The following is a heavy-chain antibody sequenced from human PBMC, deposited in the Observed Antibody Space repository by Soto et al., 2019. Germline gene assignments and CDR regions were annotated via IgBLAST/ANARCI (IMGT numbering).Heavy chain of an antibody. CDR1: GFTFSSYS. CDR2: ISSSSSYI. V-gene: IGHV3-21*01. CDR3: ASPSWDSSGYYYG. J-gene: IGHJ4*02. Sequence: EVQLVESGGGLVKPGGSLRLSCAASGFTFSSYSMNWVRQAPGKGLEWVSSISSSSSYIYYADSVKGRFTISSDNAKNSLYLQMNTLRAEDTAVYYCASPSWDSSGYYYGWGQGTLVTVSS. D-gene: IGHD3-22*01.